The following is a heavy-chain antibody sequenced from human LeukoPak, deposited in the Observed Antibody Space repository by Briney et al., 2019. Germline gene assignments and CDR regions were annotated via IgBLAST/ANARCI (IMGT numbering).Heavy chain of an antibody. D-gene: IGHD3-16*02. V-gene: IGHV1-2*02. J-gene: IGHJ4*02. CDR1: GYTFTSYG. CDR2: INPNSGGT. CDR3: AREESIGYHDY. Sequence: ASVKVSCKASGYTFTSYGISWVRQAPGQGLEWMGWINPNSGGTNYAQKFQGRVTMTRDTSISTAYMELSRLRSDDTAVYYCAREESIGYHDYWGQGTLVTVSS.